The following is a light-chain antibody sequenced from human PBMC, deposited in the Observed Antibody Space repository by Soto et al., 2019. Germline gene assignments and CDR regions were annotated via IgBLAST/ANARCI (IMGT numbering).Light chain of an antibody. CDR2: AAS. V-gene: IGKV1-8*01. CDR3: QQYYSYPT. J-gene: IGKJ1*01. Sequence: AIRMTQSPSSLSASTGDRVTITCRASQGISSYLAWYQPKPGKAPKLLIYAASTLQSGVPSRFSGSGSGTDFTLTISCLQSEDFATYYCQQYYSYPTFGQGTKVDIK. CDR1: QGISSY.